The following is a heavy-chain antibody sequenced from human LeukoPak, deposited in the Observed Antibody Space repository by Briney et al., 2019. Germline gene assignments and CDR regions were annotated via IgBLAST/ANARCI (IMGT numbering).Heavy chain of an antibody. CDR3: ARHAGRRNFHFDY. J-gene: IGHJ4*02. CDR1: GYSFTSYW. V-gene: IGHV5-51*01. Sequence: GESLKISCMGSGYSFTSYWIGWVSQMPGKGLEWMGIIFPGDSDTRYSPSFQGKVTTSAAKSISTAYLQWSSLKASDPAMYYCARHAGRRNFHFDYWGQGTLVTVSS. CDR2: IFPGDSDT.